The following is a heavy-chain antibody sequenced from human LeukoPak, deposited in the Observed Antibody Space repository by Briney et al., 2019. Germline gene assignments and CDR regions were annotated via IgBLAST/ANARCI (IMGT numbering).Heavy chain of an antibody. Sequence: GRSLRLSCAASGFTFSSYSMHWVRQAPGKGLEWVAVIWYDGSNKYYADSGKGRFTISRDNSKNTLYLQMNSLRAEDTAVYYCARDPRGYCSGGSCYSGYFDYWGQGTLVTVSS. V-gene: IGHV3-33*01. CDR2: IWYDGSNK. J-gene: IGHJ4*02. CDR3: ARDPRGYCSGGSCYSGYFDY. CDR1: GFTFSSYS. D-gene: IGHD2-15*01.